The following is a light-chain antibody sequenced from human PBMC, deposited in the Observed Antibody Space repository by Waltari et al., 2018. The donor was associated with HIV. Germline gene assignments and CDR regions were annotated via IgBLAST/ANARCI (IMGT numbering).Light chain of an antibody. J-gene: IGLJ2*01. CDR3: CSYAGSSYVV. CDR2: DVS. V-gene: IGLV2-11*01. CDR1: SRDVGGYNY. Sequence: QSALTQPRSVSGSPGQSVTIPCTGTSRDVGGYNYVSWYQQHPGKAPKLMIYDVSKRPSGVPDRFSGSKSGNTASLTISGLQAEDEADYYCCSYAGSSYVVFGGGTKLTVL.